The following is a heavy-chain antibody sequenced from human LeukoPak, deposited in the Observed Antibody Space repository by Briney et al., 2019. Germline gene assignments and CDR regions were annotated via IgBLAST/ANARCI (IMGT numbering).Heavy chain of an antibody. CDR1: GFTFNTYA. CDR2: ISVSGSST. CDR3: AREIPSLYAFDI. V-gene: IGHV3-23*01. J-gene: IGHJ3*02. Sequence: GGSLRLSCAASGFTFNTYAMNWVRQAPGKGLEWVSVISVSGSSTYYADSVKGRFTISRDSSKSTLYLQMNSLRAEDTAVYYCAREIPSLYAFDIWGQGTMVTVSS.